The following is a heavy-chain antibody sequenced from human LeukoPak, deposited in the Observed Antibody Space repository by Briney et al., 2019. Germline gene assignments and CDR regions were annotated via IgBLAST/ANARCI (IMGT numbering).Heavy chain of an antibody. V-gene: IGHV4-61*02. CDR1: GGSISSGSYY. Sequence: SETLSLTCTVSGGSISSGSYYWSWIRQPAGKGLEWIGRIYTSGSTNYNPSLKRRVTISVDTSKNQFSLKLSSVTAADTAVYYCASSVMVRGSFDYWGQGTLVTVSS. J-gene: IGHJ4*02. D-gene: IGHD3-10*01. CDR2: IYTSGST. CDR3: ASSVMVRGSFDY.